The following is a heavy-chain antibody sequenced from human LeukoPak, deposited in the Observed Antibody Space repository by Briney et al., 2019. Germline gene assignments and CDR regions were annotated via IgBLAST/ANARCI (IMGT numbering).Heavy chain of an antibody. D-gene: IGHD4-17*01. Sequence: GRSLRLSCAASGFTFSSYGMHWVRQAPGKGLEWVAVIWYDGSNKYYADSVKGRFTIFRDNSKNTLYLQMNSLRAEDTAVYYCARGGLGFDLPVTYYYYYGMDVWGQGTTVTVSS. CDR3: ARGGLGFDLPVTYYYYYGMDV. CDR2: IWYDGSNK. V-gene: IGHV3-33*01. J-gene: IGHJ6*02. CDR1: GFTFSSYG.